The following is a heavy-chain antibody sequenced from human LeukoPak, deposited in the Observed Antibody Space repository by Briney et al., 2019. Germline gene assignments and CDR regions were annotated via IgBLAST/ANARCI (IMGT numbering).Heavy chain of an antibody. J-gene: IGHJ6*02. Sequence: SETLSLTCTVSGGSISSGVYCWSWIRQRPGEGLQWIGYICSSGSAYYNASLKSRVSMSTDTPNNQFSLKLNSVTAADTAVYYCARDGGGSLHGMDVWGQGTTVTVSS. CDR2: ICSSGSA. V-gene: IGHV4-31*03. CDR3: ARDGGGSLHGMDV. D-gene: IGHD2-15*01. CDR1: GGSISSGVYC.